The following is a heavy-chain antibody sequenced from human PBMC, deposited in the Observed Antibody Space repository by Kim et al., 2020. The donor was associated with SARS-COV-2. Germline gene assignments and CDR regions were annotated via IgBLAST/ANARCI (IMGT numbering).Heavy chain of an antibody. CDR1: GSLLSSYG. J-gene: IGHJ4*02. CDR2: IIPMFGGT. CDR3: ARAGGYYYDSDGYHG. Sequence: SVKVSCKTSGSLLSSYGISWVRQAPGQALEWMGGIIPMFGGTDYAPKLRDRLTITADERTTTTYMELRNLRPDDTAVYYCARAGGYYYDSDGYHGWGQGTLVIVSA. V-gene: IGHV1-69*13. D-gene: IGHD3-9*01.